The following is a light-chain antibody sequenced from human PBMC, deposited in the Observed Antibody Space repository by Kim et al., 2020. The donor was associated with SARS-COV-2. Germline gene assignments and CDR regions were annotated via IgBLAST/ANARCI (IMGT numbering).Light chain of an antibody. CDR3: SSYTSSSTLV. CDR2: DVS. CDR1: ISDVGAYNY. V-gene: IGLV2-14*04. Sequence: GHVITIACTETISDVGAYNYVAWYQQHPGKAPKLMIYDVSKRPSVVSDRFSGSKTGNTASLTISGLQAENEADYYCSSYTSSSTLVFGGGTKLTVL. J-gene: IGLJ3*02.